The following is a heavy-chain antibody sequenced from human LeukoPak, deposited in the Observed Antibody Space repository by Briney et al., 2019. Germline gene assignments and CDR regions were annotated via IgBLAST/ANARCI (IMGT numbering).Heavy chain of an antibody. J-gene: IGHJ4*02. V-gene: IGHV1-2*02. CDR2: INPNNGGT. D-gene: IGHD3-22*01. Sequence: GASVKVSCKASGYTVTDYYIHWVRQAPGQGLQWMGWINPNNGGTNYAQKFQGRVAMTRDTSISTAYMELSRLRSDDTAVYYCATQNPYYYDSSGYYYWGQGTLVTVSS. CDR1: GYTVTDYY. CDR3: ATQNPYYYDSSGYYY.